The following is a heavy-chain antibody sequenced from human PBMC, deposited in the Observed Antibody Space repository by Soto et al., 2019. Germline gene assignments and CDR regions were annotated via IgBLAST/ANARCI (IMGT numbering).Heavy chain of an antibody. CDR3: AKDRGFGELYYYMDV. CDR2: ISYDGSNK. J-gene: IGHJ6*03. Sequence: QVQLVESGGGVVQPGRSLRLSCAASGFTFSSYGMHWVRQAPGKGLERVAVISYDGSNKYYADSVKGRFTISRDNSKNTLYLQMNSLRAEDTAVYYCAKDRGFGELYYYMDVWGKGTTVTVSS. D-gene: IGHD3-10*01. CDR1: GFTFSSYG. V-gene: IGHV3-30*18.